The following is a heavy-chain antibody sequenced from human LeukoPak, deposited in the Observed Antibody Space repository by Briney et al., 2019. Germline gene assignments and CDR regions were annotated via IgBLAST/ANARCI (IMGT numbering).Heavy chain of an antibody. D-gene: IGHD4-17*01. CDR3: AKSTDYGRYYFDY. J-gene: IGHJ4*02. CDR2: ISSSGSTI. V-gene: IGHV3-48*01. CDR1: GFTFRSHS. Sequence: GGSLRLSCAASGFTFRSHSMQWVRQAPGKGLEWVSHISSSGSTIYYADSVKGRFTISRDNAKESLFLQMNSLRAEDTAVYYCAKSTDYGRYYFDYWGQGTLVTVSS.